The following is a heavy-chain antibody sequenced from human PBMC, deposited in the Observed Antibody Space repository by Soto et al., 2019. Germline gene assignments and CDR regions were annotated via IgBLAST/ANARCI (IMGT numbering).Heavy chain of an antibody. D-gene: IGHD3-22*01. J-gene: IGHJ4*02. CDR1: GYTFTSYG. CDR3: ASDRNPVYYYDSSGYPAGNY. Sequence: QVQLVQSGAEVKKPGASVKVSCKASGYTFTSYGISWVRQAPGQGLEWMGWISAYNGNTNYAQKLQGRVTMTTDTSTSTAYMELRSLRSDDTAVYYCASDRNPVYYYDSSGYPAGNYWGQGTLVTVSS. CDR2: ISAYNGNT. V-gene: IGHV1-18*04.